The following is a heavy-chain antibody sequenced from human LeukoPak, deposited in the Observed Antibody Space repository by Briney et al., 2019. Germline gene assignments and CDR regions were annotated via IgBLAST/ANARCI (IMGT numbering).Heavy chain of an antibody. D-gene: IGHD2-2*01. CDR2: IYPGDSNA. Sequence: GESLKISCKGSGYSYISHWIGWVRQMPGKGLEWMGIIYPGDSNARYSPAFQGQVTISADKSLSTAYLQWSSLKASDTAIYFCARHVGFCSSTSCYPFYDYWGQGTLVTVPS. J-gene: IGHJ4*02. V-gene: IGHV5-51*01. CDR1: GYSYISHW. CDR3: ARHVGFCSSTSCYPFYDY.